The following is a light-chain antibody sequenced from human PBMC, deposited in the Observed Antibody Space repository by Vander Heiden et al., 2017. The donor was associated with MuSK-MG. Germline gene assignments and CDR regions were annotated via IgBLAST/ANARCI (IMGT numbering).Light chain of an antibody. V-gene: IGKV1-5*03. CDR1: QTLSEW. CDR2: GAS. CDR3: QQCQSDYPKFT. J-gene: IGKJ2*01. Sequence: DILMTQSPSTLSASVGDRVTITCRASQTLSEWLAWYQQKPGKAPKLLIYGASSLEVGVQARFSGSEYETEFTLTISSLQPEDFAPYYCQQCQSDYPKFTFGQGTKLEIK.